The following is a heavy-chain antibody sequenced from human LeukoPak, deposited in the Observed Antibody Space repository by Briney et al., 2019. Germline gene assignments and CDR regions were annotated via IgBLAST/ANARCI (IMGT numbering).Heavy chain of an antibody. Sequence: ASVKVSCKASGGTFSSYAISWVRQAPGQGLEWMGRIIPILGIANYAQKFQGRVTITADKSTSTAYMELSSLRSEDTAVYYCARASFGVYYDILTGWDNWFDPWGQGTLVTVSS. CDR1: GGTFSSYA. J-gene: IGHJ5*02. D-gene: IGHD3-9*01. CDR2: IIPILGIA. CDR3: ARASFGVYYDILTGWDNWFDP. V-gene: IGHV1-69*04.